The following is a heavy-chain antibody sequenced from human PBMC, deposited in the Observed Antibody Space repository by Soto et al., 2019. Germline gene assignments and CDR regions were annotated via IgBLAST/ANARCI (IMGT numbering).Heavy chain of an antibody. Sequence: GASVKVSCKASGYTFTSYGISWVRQAPGQGLEWMGWISAYNGNTNYAQKLQGRVTMTTDTSTSTAYMGLRSLRSDDTAVYYCARGAVTTIYYYYGMDVWGQGTTVTVSS. CDR3: ARGAVTTIYYYYGMDV. V-gene: IGHV1-18*01. D-gene: IGHD4-17*01. J-gene: IGHJ6*02. CDR2: ISAYNGNT. CDR1: GYTFTSYG.